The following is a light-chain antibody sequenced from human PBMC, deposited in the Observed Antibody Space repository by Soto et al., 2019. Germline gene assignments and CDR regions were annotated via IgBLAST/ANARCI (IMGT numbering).Light chain of an antibody. Sequence: QSALTQPASVSASPGQSITISCTGTSSDVGGYNHVSWYQQHPGKVPKVMIFDVSNRPSGVSNRFSGSKSGNTASLTISGLQAEDEADYYCGSYTSSKTVVFGGGTKLTVL. V-gene: IGLV2-14*01. CDR3: GSYTSSKTVV. J-gene: IGLJ2*01. CDR1: SSDVGGYNH. CDR2: DVS.